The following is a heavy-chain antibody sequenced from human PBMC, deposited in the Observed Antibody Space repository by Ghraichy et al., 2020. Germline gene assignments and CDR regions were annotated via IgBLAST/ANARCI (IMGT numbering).Heavy chain of an antibody. CDR3: AAKVGATPPRS. CDR2: ISYSGDT. V-gene: IGHV4-59*01. Sequence: SQTLSLTCNVSGGSISSYFWSWIRQPTGKGLEWIGHISYSGDTNYNPSLKGRVTISLDASKNQFSLKLNSVTTADTAFYYCAAKVGATPPRSWGQGTRATVSS. D-gene: IGHD1-26*01. J-gene: IGHJ1*01. CDR1: GGSISSYF.